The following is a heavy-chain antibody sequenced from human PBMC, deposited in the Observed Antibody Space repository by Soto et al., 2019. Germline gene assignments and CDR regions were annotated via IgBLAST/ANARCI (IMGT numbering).Heavy chain of an antibody. J-gene: IGHJ6*02. CDR3: AKESVSATTSYSQYFAMDV. CDR2: ISWNGGRI. Sequence: SLRLSCAASGFSFDDYAMHWVRQTPGKGLEWVSGISWNGGRIGYADSVKGRFTISRDKAKKSLYLQMNSLRPEDTALCFCAKESVSATTSYSQYFAMDVWGRGTKVTVCS. V-gene: IGHV3-9*01. D-gene: IGHD2-15*01. CDR1: GFSFDDYA.